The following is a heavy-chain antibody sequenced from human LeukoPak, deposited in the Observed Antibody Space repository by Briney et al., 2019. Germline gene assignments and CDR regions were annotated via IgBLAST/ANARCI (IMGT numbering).Heavy chain of an antibody. D-gene: IGHD3-10*01. CDR1: GFTFSSYE. J-gene: IGHJ4*02. CDR2: ISSSGSTI. V-gene: IGHV3-48*03. CDR3: LRITMVRGVSDY. Sequence: GGSLRLSCAASGFTFSSYEMNWVRQAPGKGLEWVSYISSSGSTIYYADSVKGRFTISRDNAKNSLYLQMNSLRAEDTAVYYCLRITMVRGVSDYWGQGTLVTVSS.